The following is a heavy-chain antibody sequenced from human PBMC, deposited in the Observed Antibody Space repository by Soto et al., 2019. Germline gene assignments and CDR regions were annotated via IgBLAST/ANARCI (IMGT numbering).Heavy chain of an antibody. Sequence: ASVKVSCKASGYTFTSYDINWLRQATGQGLEWMGWMNPNSGNTGYAQKFQGRVTMTRNTSISTAYMELSSLRSEDTAVYYCARPPRNYYYYYYMDVWGKATTVTVSS. CDR1: GYTFTSYD. CDR3: ARPPRNYYYYYYMDV. V-gene: IGHV1-8*01. CDR2: MNPNSGNT. J-gene: IGHJ6*03.